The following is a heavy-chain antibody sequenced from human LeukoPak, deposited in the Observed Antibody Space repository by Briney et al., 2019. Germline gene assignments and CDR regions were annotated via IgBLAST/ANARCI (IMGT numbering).Heavy chain of an antibody. D-gene: IGHD4-17*01. J-gene: IGHJ3*02. CDR3: AKDPNGDYVGAFDS. CDR1: GYTFSAYA. Sequence: SCKASGYTFSAYAVIWVRQAPGKGLEWVSAISASGDYTHYADSVKGRFDISRDNSKNTVYLQMSSLRAEDAALYYCAKDPNGDYVGAFDSWGQGTTVIVSS. CDR2: ISASGDYT. V-gene: IGHV3-23*01.